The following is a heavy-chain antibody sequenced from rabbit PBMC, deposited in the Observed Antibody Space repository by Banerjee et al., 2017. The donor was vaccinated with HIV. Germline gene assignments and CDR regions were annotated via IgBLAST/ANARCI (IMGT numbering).Heavy chain of an antibody. V-gene: IGHV1S45*01. CDR3: ARDDPGDGLYCFRL. Sequence: QEQLEESGGGLVQPEGSLTLTCTASGFSFSRTYWICWVRQAPGKGLEWIGCINTGSGNTYYASWAKGRFTISKTSSTTVTLQMTSLTAADTATYFCARDDPGDGLYCFRLWGPGTLVTVS. CDR1: GFSFSRTYW. CDR2: INTGSGNT. D-gene: IGHD7-1*01. J-gene: IGHJ4*01.